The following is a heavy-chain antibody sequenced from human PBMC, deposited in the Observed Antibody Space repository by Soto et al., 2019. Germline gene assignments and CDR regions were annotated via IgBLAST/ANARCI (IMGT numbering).Heavy chain of an antibody. V-gene: IGHV6-1*01. CDR3: ARTGGPIDS. CDR2: TYYSSKWYS. CDR1: GASVSSNSAA. Sequence: PSQTLSLTCAISGASVSSNSAAWNWIRQSPSRVFEWLGRTYYSSKWYSEYAVSVKGRITINPDPSKNHFSLQLNSVTPEDAAVYYCARTGGPIDSWGQGTLVTVSS. D-gene: IGHD3-16*01. J-gene: IGHJ4*02.